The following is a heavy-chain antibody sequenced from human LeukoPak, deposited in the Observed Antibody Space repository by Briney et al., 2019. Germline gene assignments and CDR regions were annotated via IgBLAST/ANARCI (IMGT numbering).Heavy chain of an antibody. V-gene: IGHV4-34*01. CDR3: ARDIVVVPAAIRRVRWFDP. J-gene: IGHJ5*02. D-gene: IGHD2-2*01. CDR1: GGSFSGYY. Sequence: SETLSLTCAVYGGSFSGYYWSWIRQPPGKGLEWIGEINRSGSTNYNPSLKSRVTISVDTSKNQFSLKLSSVTAADTAVYYCARDIVVVPAAIRRVRWFDPWGQGTLVTVSS. CDR2: INRSGST.